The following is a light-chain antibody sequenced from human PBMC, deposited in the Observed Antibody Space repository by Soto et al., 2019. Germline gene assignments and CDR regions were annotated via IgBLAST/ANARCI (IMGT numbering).Light chain of an antibody. CDR3: SSYAGTNIFVV. Sequence: QSVLTQPPSASGSPGQSVTISCTGTGSDVGAYNYVSWYQQHPGKAPKLIIFEVSKRPSGVPDRFSASKSGNTASLTVSGLQAEDEADYYCSSYAGTNIFVVFGGWTKLTVL. V-gene: IGLV2-8*01. CDR1: GSDVGAYNY. CDR2: EVS. J-gene: IGLJ2*01.